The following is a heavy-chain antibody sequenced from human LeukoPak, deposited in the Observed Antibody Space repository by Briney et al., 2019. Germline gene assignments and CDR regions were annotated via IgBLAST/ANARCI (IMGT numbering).Heavy chain of an antibody. V-gene: IGHV3-11*01. CDR2: ISSSGSTI. D-gene: IGHD3-22*01. CDR1: GFTFSDYY. CDR3: SVMHRYYDGSGYWVQ. Sequence: GSLRLSCAASGFTFSDYYMSWIRQAPGKGLEWVSYISSSGSTIYYADSVKGRFTISRDNAKNSLYLQMNSLRAEDTAVYYCSVMHRYYDGSGYWVQWGQGTLVTVSS. J-gene: IGHJ4*02.